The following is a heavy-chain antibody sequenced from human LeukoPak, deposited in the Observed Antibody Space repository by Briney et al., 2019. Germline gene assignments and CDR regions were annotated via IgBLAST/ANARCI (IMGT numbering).Heavy chain of an antibody. Sequence: YXMSWVRQAPGKGLGWVANIKQDGSEKYYVDSVKGRFTISRDNAKNSLYLQMNSLRAEDTAVYYCAKDLEYGDYFDYWGQGTLVTVSS. CDR3: AKDLEYGDYFDY. CDR1: YX. CDR2: IKQDGSEK. V-gene: IGHV3-7*01. J-gene: IGHJ4*02. D-gene: IGHD4-17*01.